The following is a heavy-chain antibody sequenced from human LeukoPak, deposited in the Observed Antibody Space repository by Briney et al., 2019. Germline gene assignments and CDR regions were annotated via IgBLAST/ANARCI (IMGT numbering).Heavy chain of an antibody. D-gene: IGHD2-2*01. CDR3: AREGEVPAALDY. CDR1: GFTFRSYA. CDR2: ISESGGTR. J-gene: IGHJ4*02. Sequence: GGSLRLSCAASGFTFRSYALSWVRQAPGKGLEWVSAISESGGTRNYVDSVKGRFTISRDNSKNTLYLQMNSLRAEDTAVYYCAREGEVPAALDYWGQGTLVTVSS. V-gene: IGHV3-23*01.